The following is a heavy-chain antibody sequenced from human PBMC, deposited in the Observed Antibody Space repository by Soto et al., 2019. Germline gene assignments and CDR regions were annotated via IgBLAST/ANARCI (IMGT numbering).Heavy chain of an antibody. CDR3: AYYDSSGYYGGVGY. CDR1: GGSISSSSYY. D-gene: IGHD3-22*01. V-gene: IGHV4-39*01. J-gene: IGHJ4*02. CDR2: IYYSGST. Sequence: QLQLQESGPGLVKPSETLSLTCTVSGGSISSSSYYWGWIRQPPGKGLEWIGSIYYSGSTYYNPSLKSRVTISVDTSKNQFSLKLSSVTAADTAVYYCAYYDSSGYYGGVGYWGQGTLVTVSS.